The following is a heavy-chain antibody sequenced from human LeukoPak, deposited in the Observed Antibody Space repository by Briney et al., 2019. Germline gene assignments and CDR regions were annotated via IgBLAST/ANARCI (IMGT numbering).Heavy chain of an antibody. J-gene: IGHJ4*02. V-gene: IGHV3-30*02. Sequence: GGSLRLSCAASGFTFSSYGMHWVRQAPGKRLEWVAFIRYDGSNKYYADSVKGRFTISRDNSKNTLYLQMNSLRAEDTAVYYCATPFNGDYVNNYWGQGTLVTVSS. D-gene: IGHD4-17*01. CDR1: GFTFSSYG. CDR2: IRYDGSNK. CDR3: ATPFNGDYVNNY.